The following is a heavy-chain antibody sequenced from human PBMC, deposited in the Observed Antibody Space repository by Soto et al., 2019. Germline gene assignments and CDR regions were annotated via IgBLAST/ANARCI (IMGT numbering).Heavy chain of an antibody. CDR2: IYYSGST. Sequence: ASETLSLTCTVSGGSISSYYWSWIRQPPGKGLEWIGYIYYSGSTNYNPSLKSRVTISVDTSKNQFSLKLSSVTAADTAVYYCARHSRGTFDIWGQGTMVTVSS. CDR1: GGSISSYY. D-gene: IGHD6-13*01. V-gene: IGHV4-59*08. J-gene: IGHJ3*02. CDR3: ARHSRGTFDI.